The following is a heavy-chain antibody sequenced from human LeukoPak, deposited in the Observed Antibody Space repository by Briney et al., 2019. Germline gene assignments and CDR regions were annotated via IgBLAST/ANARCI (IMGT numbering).Heavy chain of an antibody. Sequence: PSETLSLTCAVYGGSFSGYYWSWIRQPPGKGLEWIGEINHSGSTNYNPSLKSRVTISVDTSKNQFSLKLSSVTAADTAVYYCARGPGREAPRHWYFDLWGRGTLVTVSS. D-gene: IGHD6-6*01. CDR1: GGSFSGYY. V-gene: IGHV4-34*01. CDR2: INHSGST. CDR3: ARGPGREAPRHWYFDL. J-gene: IGHJ2*01.